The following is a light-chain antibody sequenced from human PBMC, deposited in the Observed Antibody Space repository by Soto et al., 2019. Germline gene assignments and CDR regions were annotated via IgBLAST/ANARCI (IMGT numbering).Light chain of an antibody. Sequence: DIQMTQSPSSLSASVGDRVTITCRASQGISKYLAWYQQKPGKVPKLLIYAASTLQSGVPSRFSGSGSGTDVTLTISSLQPEDVATYYCQKYNSAPLTFGQGTRLEIK. CDR3: QKYNSAPLT. CDR2: AAS. J-gene: IGKJ5*01. CDR1: QGISKY. V-gene: IGKV1-27*01.